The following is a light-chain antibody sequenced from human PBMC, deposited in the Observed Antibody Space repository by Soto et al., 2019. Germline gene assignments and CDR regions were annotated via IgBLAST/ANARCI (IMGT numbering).Light chain of an antibody. CDR1: RSVSSN. V-gene: IGKV3-15*01. Sequence: EVAMTQSPATLSVSPGERSTLSCRASRSVSSNLAWYQQKLGQAPRLLIYGASTRAPGIPDRFSAGGSGTEFTLTISSLQSEDFAVYYCQQYYNWPRTFGQGTKV. CDR3: QQYYNWPRT. J-gene: IGKJ1*01. CDR2: GAS.